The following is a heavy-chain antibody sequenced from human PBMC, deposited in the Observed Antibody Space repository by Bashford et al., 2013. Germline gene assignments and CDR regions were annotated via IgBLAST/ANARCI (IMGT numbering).Heavy chain of an antibody. CDR2: IHPGGST. J-gene: IGHJ6*02. V-gene: IGHV4-34*01. D-gene: IGHD5-12*01. Sequence: SETLSLTCVVSNGSLSGFFGTWLRQSPGKGLEWIGEIHPGGSTTQNPSLLSRVTMSLDTSNNQFSLQLSSVTAADAATYYCACRSGFDFRDYYFFYYALDVWGQGTTVTVSS. CDR3: ACRSGFDFRDYYFFYYALDV. CDR1: NGSLSGFF.